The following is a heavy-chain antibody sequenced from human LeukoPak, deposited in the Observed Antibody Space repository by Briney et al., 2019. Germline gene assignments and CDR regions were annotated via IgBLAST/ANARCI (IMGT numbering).Heavy chain of an antibody. J-gene: IGHJ6*02. V-gene: IGHV4-39*07. CDR3: ARDHIVVVVAATRVPYGMDV. CDR1: GGSISSYY. CDR2: IYYSGST. D-gene: IGHD2-15*01. Sequence: SETLSLTCIVSGGSISSYYWGWIRQPPGKGLEWIGSIYYSGSTYYNPSLKSRVTISVDTSKNQFSLKLSSVTAADTAVYYCARDHIVVVVAATRVPYGMDVWGQGTTVTVSS.